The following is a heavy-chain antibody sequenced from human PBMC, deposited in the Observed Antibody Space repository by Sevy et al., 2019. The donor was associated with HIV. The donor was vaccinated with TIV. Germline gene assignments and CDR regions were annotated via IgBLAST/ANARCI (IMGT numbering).Heavy chain of an antibody. J-gene: IGHJ5*02. Sequence: ASVKVSCRASGYTFTKFDITWVRQASGQGLEWMGWMNPKSGNTGFAQKFQGRVTMTRDIFIDTAYMELSGLTSEDTAIYYCARLHKSSDSSDPWGQGTLVTVS. CDR1: GYTFTKFD. CDR3: ARLHKSSDSSDP. CDR2: MNPKSGNT. V-gene: IGHV1-8*01. D-gene: IGHD2-21*01.